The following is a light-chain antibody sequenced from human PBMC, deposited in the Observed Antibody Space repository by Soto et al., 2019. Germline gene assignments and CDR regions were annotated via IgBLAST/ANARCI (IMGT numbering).Light chain of an antibody. CDR3: LQYDNWPPWT. J-gene: IGKJ1*01. CDR2: GAS. Sequence: EIVMTQSPATLSVSPGERATLSCRAGQSVSTNLAWYQQKPGQAPGLLIYGASTRATGIPARFSGSGSGTKFTLTISSLQSEDFAIYYCLQYDNWPPWTFGQGTKVEIK. V-gene: IGKV3-15*01. CDR1: QSVSTN.